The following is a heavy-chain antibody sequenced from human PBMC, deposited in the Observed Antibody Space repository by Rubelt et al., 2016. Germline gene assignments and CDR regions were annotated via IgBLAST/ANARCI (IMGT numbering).Heavy chain of an antibody. J-gene: IGHJ6*02. CDR2: ISWDGGST. CDR3: AKDNSAARTADYYYYGMDV. Sequence: EVQLVESGGVVVQPGGSLRLSCAASGFTFDDYTMHWVRQAPGKGLEWVSLISWDGGSTYYADSVKGRFTISRDNSKNSLYLQMNSLRTEDTALYYCAKDNSAARTADYYYYGMDVWGQGTTLTVSS. CDR1: GFTFDDYT. D-gene: IGHD6-13*01. V-gene: IGHV3-43*01.